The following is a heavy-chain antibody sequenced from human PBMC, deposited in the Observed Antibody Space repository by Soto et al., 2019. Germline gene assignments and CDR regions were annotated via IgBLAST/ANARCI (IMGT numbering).Heavy chain of an antibody. CDR3: ARRSIAAAGWWFDP. CDR2: IYYSGST. D-gene: IGHD6-13*01. J-gene: IGHJ5*02. Sequence: QVQLQESGPGLVKPSQTLSLTCTVSGGSISSGGYYWSWIRQHPGKGLEWIGYIYYSGSTDYNPSLKSRVTISVDTSKNQFSLKLSSVTAADTAVYYCARRSIAAAGWWFDPWGQGTLVTVSS. CDR1: GGSISSGGYY. V-gene: IGHV4-31*03.